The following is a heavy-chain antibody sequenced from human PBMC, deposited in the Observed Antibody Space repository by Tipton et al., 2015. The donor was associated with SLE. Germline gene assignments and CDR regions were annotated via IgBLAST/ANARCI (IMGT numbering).Heavy chain of an antibody. CDR3: GRGRTDAWELVGY. Sequence: TLSLTCTVSGGSISSSYYWGWIRQSPGKGLEWIGEINQAIGTNYNPALKSRVTISMDTSKIQFSLKLNSVTATDTAVYYCGRGRTDAWELVGYWGQGTLVTVSS. V-gene: IGHV4-34*01. J-gene: IGHJ4*02. CDR2: INQAIGT. D-gene: IGHD4-23*01. CDR1: GGSISSSYY.